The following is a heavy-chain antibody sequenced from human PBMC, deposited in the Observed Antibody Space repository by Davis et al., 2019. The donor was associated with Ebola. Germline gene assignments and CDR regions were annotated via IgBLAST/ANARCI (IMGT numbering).Heavy chain of an antibody. J-gene: IGHJ4*02. Sequence: ASVKVSCKASGYTFTSYAMNWVRQAPGQGLEWMGRIIPILGIANYAQKFQGRVTMTRNTSISTAYMELSSLRSEDTAVYYCAGGGTPQQVWGQGTLVTVSS. CDR1: GYTFTSYA. CDR2: IIPILGIA. V-gene: IGHV1-8*02. CDR3: AGGGTPQQV. D-gene: IGHD6-13*01.